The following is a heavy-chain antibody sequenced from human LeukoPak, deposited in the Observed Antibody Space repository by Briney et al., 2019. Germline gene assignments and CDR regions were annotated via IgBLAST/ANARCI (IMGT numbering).Heavy chain of an antibody. CDR3: ARTRVVPAAIGGGNWFDP. CDR1: GYTFTGYY. Sequence: SSVKVSCKASGYTFTGYYMHWVRQAPGQGLDWMGWINPKSGGTNYAQKFQGRVTMTRDKSISTAYMELSRLRSDNTAVYYCARTRVVPAAIGGGNWFDPWGQGTLVTVSS. J-gene: IGHJ5*02. V-gene: IGHV1-2*02. D-gene: IGHD2-2*02. CDR2: INPKSGGT.